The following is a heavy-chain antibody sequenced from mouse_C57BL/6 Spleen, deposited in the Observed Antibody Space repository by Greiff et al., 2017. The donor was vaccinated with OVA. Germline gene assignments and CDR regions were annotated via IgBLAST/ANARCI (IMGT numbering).Heavy chain of an antibody. J-gene: IGHJ2*01. D-gene: IGHD1-1*01. CDR1: GYTFTSYW. V-gene: IGHV1-69*01. Sequence: VQLQQPGAELVMPGASVKLSCKASGYTFTSYWMHWVQQRPGQGLEWIGEIDTSDSYTNFNQKFKGKSPLTVDKASSTAYMHLSSLTSEDSAVYYCSRYYYGSRYYFDYWGQGTTLTVSS. CDR2: IDTSDSYT. CDR3: SRYYYGSRYYFDY.